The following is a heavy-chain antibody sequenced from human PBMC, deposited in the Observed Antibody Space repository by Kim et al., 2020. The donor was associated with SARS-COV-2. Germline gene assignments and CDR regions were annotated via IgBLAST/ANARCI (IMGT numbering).Heavy chain of an antibody. D-gene: IGHD6-13*01. Sequence: SETLSLTCTVSGGSISSYYWSWIRQPAGKGLEWIGRIYTSGSTNYNPSLKSRVTMSVDTSKNQFSLKLSSVTGADTAVYYCAREEVGSAKTIAADGMDVWGQGTTVTVSS. CDR1: GGSISSYY. V-gene: IGHV4-4*07. J-gene: IGHJ6*02. CDR3: AREEVGSAKTIAADGMDV. CDR2: IYTSGST.